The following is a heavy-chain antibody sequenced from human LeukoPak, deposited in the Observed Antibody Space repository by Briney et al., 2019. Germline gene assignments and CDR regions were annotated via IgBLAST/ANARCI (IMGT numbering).Heavy chain of an antibody. CDR2: IIPIFGTA. V-gene: IGHV1-69*05. J-gene: IGHJ3*02. D-gene: IGHD2-2*02. CDR3: ARAAHIVVVPAAIGAFDI. Sequence: GSSMKVSCKASGGTFSSYAISWVRQAPGQGLEWMGGIIPIFGTANYAQKFQGRVTITTDESTSTAYMELSSLRSEDTAVYYCARAAHIVVVPAAIGAFDIWGQGTMVTVSS. CDR1: GGTFSSYA.